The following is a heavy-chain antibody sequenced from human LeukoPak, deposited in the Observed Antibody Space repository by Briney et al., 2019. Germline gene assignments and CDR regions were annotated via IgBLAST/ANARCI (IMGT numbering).Heavy chain of an antibody. CDR2: IKQDGSEK. Sequence: GSLRLSCAASGFTVSSDYMSWVRQAPGKGLEWVANIKQDGSEKYYVDSVKGRFTISRDNAKNSLYLQMNSLRAEDTAIYYCATDYNWAYLDYWGQGTLVTVSS. CDR1: GFTVSSDY. V-gene: IGHV3-7*01. D-gene: IGHD1-20*01. J-gene: IGHJ4*02. CDR3: ATDYNWAYLDY.